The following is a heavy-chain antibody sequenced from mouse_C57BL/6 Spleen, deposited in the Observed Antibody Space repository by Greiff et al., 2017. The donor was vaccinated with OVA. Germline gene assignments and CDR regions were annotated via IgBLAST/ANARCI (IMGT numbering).Heavy chain of an antibody. CDR1: GFNIKDYY. CDR2: IDTEDGEN. D-gene: IGHD1-1*01. Sequence: EVQLQQSGAELVKPGASVKLSCTASGFNIKDYYMHWVKQRTEQGLEWIGRIDTEDGENKYAPKFKGKATITADKSSNTADLQLSSLTSEATAVYYCAREEGSRRYFDYWGQGTTLTVSS. V-gene: IGHV14-2*01. CDR3: AREEGSRRYFDY. J-gene: IGHJ2*01.